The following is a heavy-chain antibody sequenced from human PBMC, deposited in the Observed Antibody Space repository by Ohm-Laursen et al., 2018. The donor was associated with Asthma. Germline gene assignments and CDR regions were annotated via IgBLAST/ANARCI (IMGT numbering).Heavy chain of an antibody. CDR1: GGSVSSGSYY. CDR2: IYYSGST. Sequence: GTLSLTCTVSGGSVSSGSYYWSWIRQPPGKGLEWIGYIYYSGSTYYNPSLKSRVTISVDTSKNQFSLKLSSVTAADTAVYYCARCQDSSGYTYYFDYWGQGTLVTVSS. D-gene: IGHD3-22*01. V-gene: IGHV4-61*01. CDR3: ARCQDSSGYTYYFDY. J-gene: IGHJ4*02.